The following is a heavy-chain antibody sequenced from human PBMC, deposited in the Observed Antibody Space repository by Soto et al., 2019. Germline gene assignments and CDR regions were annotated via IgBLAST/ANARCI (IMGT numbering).Heavy chain of an antibody. J-gene: IGHJ4*02. CDR3: ARGSAFIGLDY. CDR2: IGTSGSYI. V-gene: IGHV3-21*01. D-gene: IGHD1-26*01. Sequence: GGSLRLSCAVSGFIFSRYSMNWVRQAPGKGLEWVSSIGTSGSYIYDTDSVKGRFTISRDNAKDSLYLQMNSLRAEDTAIYYCARGSAFIGLDYWGQGTPVTVSS. CDR1: GFIFSRYS.